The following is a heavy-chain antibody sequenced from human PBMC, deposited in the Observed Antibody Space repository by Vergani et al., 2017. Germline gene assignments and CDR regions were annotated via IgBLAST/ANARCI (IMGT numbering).Heavy chain of an antibody. Sequence: QVQLQESGPGLVEPSETLSLTCAVSGYSIRNGYYWGWIRQPPGKGLEWIGSIYHSGSTHYNPYLKSLVTISVDTSKNDFSLKVTSVTAADTAVYYCTRQPQEGASGPPSVPTWGQGISVIVSS. CDR1: GYSIRNGYY. CDR3: TRQPQEGASGPPSVPT. D-gene: IGHD5-12*01. CDR2: IYHSGST. V-gene: IGHV4-38-2*01. J-gene: IGHJ4*02.